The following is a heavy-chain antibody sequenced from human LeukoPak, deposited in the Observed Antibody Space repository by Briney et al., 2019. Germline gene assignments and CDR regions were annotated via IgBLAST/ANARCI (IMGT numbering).Heavy chain of an antibody. V-gene: IGHV4-39*07. J-gene: IGHJ4*02. CDR3: AKEQEVTTDPGPGFFDY. D-gene: IGHD4-17*01. CDR2: IYYSGST. Sequence: SETLSLTCTVSGGSISSSSYYWGWIRQPPGKGLEWIGSIYYSGSTYYNPSLKSRVTISVDTSKNQFSLKLSSVTAADTAVYYCAKEQEVTTDPGPGFFDYWGQGTLVTVSS. CDR1: GGSISSSSYY.